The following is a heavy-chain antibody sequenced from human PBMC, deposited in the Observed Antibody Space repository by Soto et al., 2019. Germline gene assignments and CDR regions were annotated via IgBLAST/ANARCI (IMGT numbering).Heavy chain of an antibody. D-gene: IGHD4-17*01. V-gene: IGHV1-46*01. J-gene: IGHJ1*01. CDR2: INPSGGST. CDR1: GYTFTSYY. CDR3: ARDFDVPSLLAGYGDHSSFQH. Sequence: ASVQVSCKASGYTFTSYYMHWVRQAPGQGLEWMGIINPSGGSTSYAQKFQGRVTMTRDTSTSTVYMELSSLRSEDTAVYYRARDFDVPSLLAGYGDHSSFQHWGQGILVTVSS.